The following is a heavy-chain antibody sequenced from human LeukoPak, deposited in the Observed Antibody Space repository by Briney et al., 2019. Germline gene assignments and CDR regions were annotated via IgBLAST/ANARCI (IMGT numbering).Heavy chain of an antibody. CDR1: GGSFSGYY. D-gene: IGHD3-10*01. CDR3: ARAAMVRGVTTSYYYYYMDV. V-gene: IGHV4-34*01. Sequence: KPSKTLSLTCAVYGGSFSGYYWSWIRQPPGKGLEWIGEINHSGSTTYNPSLKSRVTISVDTSKNQFSLKLSSVTAADTAVYYCARAAMVRGVTTSYYYYYMDVWGKGTTVTVSS. CDR2: INHSGST. J-gene: IGHJ6*03.